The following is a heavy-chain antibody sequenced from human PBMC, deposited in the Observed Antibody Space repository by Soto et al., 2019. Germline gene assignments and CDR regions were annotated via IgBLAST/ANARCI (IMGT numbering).Heavy chain of an antibody. V-gene: IGHV6-1*01. J-gene: IGHJ3*02. Sequence: PSQTLSLTCAISGDSVSSNSAAWNWIRQSPSRGLEWLGRTYYRSKWYNDYAVSVKSRITINPDTSKNQFSLQLNSVTPEDTAVYYCARAPVLRFLEWLSPGRADAFDIWGQGTMVT. CDR3: ARAPVLRFLEWLSPGRADAFDI. D-gene: IGHD3-3*01. CDR2: TYYRSKWYN. CDR1: GDSVSSNSAA.